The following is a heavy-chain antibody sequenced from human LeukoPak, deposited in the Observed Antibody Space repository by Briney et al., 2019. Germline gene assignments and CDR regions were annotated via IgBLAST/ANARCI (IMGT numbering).Heavy chain of an antibody. J-gene: IGHJ5*02. V-gene: IGHV4-38-2*01. CDR3: ARGNIVVVPAATDGGHWFDP. CDR2: IYYSGST. CDR1: GYSISSGYY. D-gene: IGHD2-2*01. Sequence: PSETLSLTCAVSGYSISSGYYWGWIRQPPGKGLEWIGSIYYSGSTYYNPSLKSRVTISVDTSKNQFSLKLSSVTAADTAVYYCARGNIVVVPAATDGGHWFDPWGQGTLVTVSS.